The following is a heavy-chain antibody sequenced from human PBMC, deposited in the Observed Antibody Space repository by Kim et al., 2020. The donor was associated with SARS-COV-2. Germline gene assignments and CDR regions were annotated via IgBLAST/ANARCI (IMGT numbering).Heavy chain of an antibody. CDR3: ARDIGFPGIVAAGIWDY. J-gene: IGHJ4*02. V-gene: IGHV1-69*01. D-gene: IGHD6-13*01. Sequence: FQGRVTITADESTSTAYMELSSLRSEDTAVYYCARDIGFPGIVAAGIWDYWGQGTLVTVSS.